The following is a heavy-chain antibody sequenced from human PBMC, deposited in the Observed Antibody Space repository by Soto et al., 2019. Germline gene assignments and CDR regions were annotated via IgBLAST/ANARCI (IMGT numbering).Heavy chain of an antibody. CDR3: ARERWEGGGMDV. Sequence: EVQLVESGGGLVQPGGSLRLSCAASGFTFSSYEMNWVRQAPGKGLEWVSYISSSGSTIYYADSVKGRFTISRDNAKNSLYLQMNSLRAEDTAVYYCARERWEGGGMDVWGQGTTVTVSS. V-gene: IGHV3-48*03. CDR2: ISSSGSTI. CDR1: GFTFSSYE. J-gene: IGHJ6*02. D-gene: IGHD1-26*01.